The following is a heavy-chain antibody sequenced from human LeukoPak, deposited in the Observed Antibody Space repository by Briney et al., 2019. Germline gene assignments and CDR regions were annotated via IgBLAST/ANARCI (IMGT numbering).Heavy chain of an antibody. CDR3: AREGYDFWSAYYYGMDV. V-gene: IGHV4-31*03. CDR1: GGSISTPSFY. J-gene: IGHJ6*02. D-gene: IGHD3-3*01. Sequence: PSQTLSLTCTVSGGSISTPSFYWTWIRQRPGGGLEWIGFVYYTGSTYYNPSLKSRVTISVDTSKNQFSLKLSSVTAADTAVYYCAREGYDFWSAYYYGMDVWGQGTTVTVSS. CDR2: VYYTGST.